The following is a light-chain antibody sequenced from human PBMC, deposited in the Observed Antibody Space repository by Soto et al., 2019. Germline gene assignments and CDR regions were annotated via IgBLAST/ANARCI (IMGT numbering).Light chain of an antibody. V-gene: IGLV1-40*01. CDR3: QSYDSSLSGYV. CDR2: ANS. Sequence: QSALTQPPSVSGAPGQRVTISCTGSSSNIGAGYDVHWYQQLPGTAPKLLIYANSIRPSGVSGRFSGSKSGTSASLAITGLQAEDEADYYCQSYDSSLSGYVFGTGTKVTVL. J-gene: IGLJ1*01. CDR1: SSNIGAGYD.